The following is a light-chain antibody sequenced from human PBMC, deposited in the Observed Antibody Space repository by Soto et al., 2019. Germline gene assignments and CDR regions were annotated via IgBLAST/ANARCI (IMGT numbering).Light chain of an antibody. J-gene: IGLJ2*01. CDR1: SSGVGGYNY. CDR3: CSYAGSNNLV. CDR2: EVS. V-gene: IGLV2-8*01. Sequence: QSVLTQPPSASGSPGQSVTISCTGTSSGVGGYNYVSWYQQHPGKAPKLMIYEVSKRPSGVPDRFSGSRSGSTASLTVSGLQAEDEADYYCCSYAGSNNLVFGGGTKLTVL.